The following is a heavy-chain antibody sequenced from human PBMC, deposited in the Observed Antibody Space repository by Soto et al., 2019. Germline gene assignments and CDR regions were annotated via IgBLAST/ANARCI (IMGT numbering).Heavy chain of an antibody. Sequence: GASVKVSCKVSGYTLTELSMHWVRQAPGKGLEWMGGFDPEDGETIYAQKFQGRVTMTEDTSTDTAYMELSSLRSEDTAVYYCATLYCISTSCYQNWFDPWGQGTLVTVSS. V-gene: IGHV1-24*01. CDR2: FDPEDGET. D-gene: IGHD2-2*01. CDR1: GYTLTELS. J-gene: IGHJ5*02. CDR3: ATLYCISTSCYQNWFDP.